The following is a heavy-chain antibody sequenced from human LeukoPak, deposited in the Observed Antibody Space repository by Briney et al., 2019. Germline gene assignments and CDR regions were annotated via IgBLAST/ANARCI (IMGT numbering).Heavy chain of an antibody. CDR2: INPSGGST. Sequence: GASVKVSCKASGYTFTSYYMHWVRQAPGQGLEWMGIINPSGGSTSYAQKFQGRVTMTRDTSTSTVYMELSSLRSEDTAVYYCARGPVTMVRGVISPDLDYWGQGTLVTVSS. CDR3: ARGPVTMVRGVISPDLDY. D-gene: IGHD3-10*01. V-gene: IGHV1-46*01. J-gene: IGHJ4*02. CDR1: GYTFTSYY.